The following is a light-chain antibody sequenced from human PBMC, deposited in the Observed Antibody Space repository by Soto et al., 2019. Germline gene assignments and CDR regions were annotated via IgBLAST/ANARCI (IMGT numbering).Light chain of an antibody. V-gene: IGKV3-15*01. CDR3: QQYNNWPWT. J-gene: IGKJ1*01. CDR2: GAS. Sequence: EIVMTQSPATLSVSPGERATLSCRASQSVSSNLAWYQRKPGQAPRLLIYGASTRATGIPARFSGSGSGTEFTLTISSLQSEDFAVYYCQQYNNWPWTFGQGTRWISN. CDR1: QSVSSN.